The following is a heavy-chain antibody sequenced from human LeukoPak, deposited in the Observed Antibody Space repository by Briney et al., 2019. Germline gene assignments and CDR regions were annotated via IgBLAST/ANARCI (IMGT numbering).Heavy chain of an antibody. J-gene: IGHJ4*02. Sequence: PSETLSLTCTVSGGSISSYSWSWIRQPPGKGLEWIGYIYYSGSTNYNPSLKSRVTISVDTSKNQFFLKLSSVTAADTALYYCARDLRGSLLYYFDYWGQGTLVTVSS. V-gene: IGHV4-59*12. CDR3: ARDLRGSLLYYFDY. CDR2: IYYSGST. CDR1: GGSISSYS.